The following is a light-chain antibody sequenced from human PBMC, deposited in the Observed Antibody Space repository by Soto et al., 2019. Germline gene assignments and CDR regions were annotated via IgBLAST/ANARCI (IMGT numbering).Light chain of an antibody. CDR2: DAS. CDR3: QQYNSYSPWT. CDR1: QSISSW. J-gene: IGKJ1*01. V-gene: IGKV1-5*01. Sequence: DIQMTQSPSTLSASVGDRVTITCRASQSISSWLAWYQQKPGKAPKLLIYDASSLESGVPSRFSGSGSGTEFTLTISSLQPADFATYYCQQYNSYSPWTYGNGTKVEIK.